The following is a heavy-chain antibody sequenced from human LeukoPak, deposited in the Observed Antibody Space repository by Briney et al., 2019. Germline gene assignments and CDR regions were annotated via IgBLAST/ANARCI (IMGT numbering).Heavy chain of an antibody. Sequence: GSLRLSCAASGFTFSSYAMSWVRQAPGKGLEWVSPISANGDITYYADSVKGRFTISRDNSKNTLYLQMNSLRAEDTAVYYCARGHSGWYDYWGQGTLVTVSS. CDR1: GFTFSSYA. CDR3: ARGHSGWYDY. V-gene: IGHV3-23*01. J-gene: IGHJ4*02. D-gene: IGHD6-19*01. CDR2: ISANGDIT.